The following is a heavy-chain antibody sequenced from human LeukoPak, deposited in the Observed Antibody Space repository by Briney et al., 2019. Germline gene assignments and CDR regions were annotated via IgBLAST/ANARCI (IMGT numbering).Heavy chain of an antibody. Sequence: SETLSLTCTVSGGSISSYYWSWIRQPPRKGLEWIGYIYYSGSTNYNPSLTSRVTISVDTSKNQFSLKLSSVTAADTAVYYCARVLASSSGYYYYYYYMDVWGKGTTVTVSS. D-gene: IGHD3-22*01. CDR1: GGSISSYY. J-gene: IGHJ6*03. CDR3: ARVLASSSGYYYYYYYMDV. V-gene: IGHV4-59*01. CDR2: IYYSGST.